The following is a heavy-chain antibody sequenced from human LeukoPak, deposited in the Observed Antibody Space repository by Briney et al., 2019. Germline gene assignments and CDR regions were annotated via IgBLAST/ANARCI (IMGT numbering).Heavy chain of an antibody. CDR3: ARDRGSYRYTLDY. Sequence: SETLSLTCTVSGGSISSYYWSLIRQPPGKGLEWIGYIYYSGSTNYNPSLKSRVTISVDTSKNQFSLKLSSVTAADTAVYYCARDRGSYRYTLDYWGQGTLVTVSS. J-gene: IGHJ4*02. CDR2: IYYSGST. V-gene: IGHV4-59*01. CDR1: GGSISSYY. D-gene: IGHD3-16*02.